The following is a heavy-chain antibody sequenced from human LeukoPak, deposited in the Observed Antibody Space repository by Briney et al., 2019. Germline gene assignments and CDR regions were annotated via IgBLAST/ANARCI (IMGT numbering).Heavy chain of an antibody. D-gene: IGHD1-26*01. CDR2: IYTSGST. CDR3: ARQDSKVGAYTGPYHFDY. CDR1: GGSISNYY. Sequence: SETLSLTCTVSGGSISNYYWTWIRQPAGKGLEWIGRIYTSGSTHDNPSLKSRVTMSVDTSKNQVSLKVSSVTAADTAVYYCARQDSKVGAYTGPYHFDYWGQGTLVTVSS. J-gene: IGHJ4*02. V-gene: IGHV4-4*07.